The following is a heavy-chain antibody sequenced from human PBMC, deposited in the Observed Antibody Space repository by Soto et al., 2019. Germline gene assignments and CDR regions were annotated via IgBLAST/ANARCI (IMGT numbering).Heavy chain of an antibody. Sequence: SETLSLTCAVYGGSFSGYYWSWIRQPPGKGLEWIGYIYYSGSTNYNPSLKSRVTISVDTSKNQFSLKLSSVTAADTAVYYCARRIRDDYGDYDWFDPWGQGTLVTVS. D-gene: IGHD4-17*01. CDR3: ARRIRDDYGDYDWFDP. CDR1: GGSFSGYY. V-gene: IGHV4-59*08. J-gene: IGHJ5*02. CDR2: IYYSGST.